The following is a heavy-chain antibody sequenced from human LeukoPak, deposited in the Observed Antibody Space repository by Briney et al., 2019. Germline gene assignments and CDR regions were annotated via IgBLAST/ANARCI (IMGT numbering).Heavy chain of an antibody. D-gene: IGHD2-15*01. CDR3: ARQYCSGGSCYLRNYNWFDP. V-gene: IGHV4-4*07. J-gene: IGHJ5*02. CDR1: GGSISSYY. CDR2: IYTGGST. Sequence: PSETLSLTCTVSGGSISSYYWSWIRQPAGKGLEWIGRIYTGGSTNYNPSLKSRVTMSVDTSKNQFSLKLSSVTAADTAMYYCARQYCSGGSCYLRNYNWFDPWGQGTLVTVSS.